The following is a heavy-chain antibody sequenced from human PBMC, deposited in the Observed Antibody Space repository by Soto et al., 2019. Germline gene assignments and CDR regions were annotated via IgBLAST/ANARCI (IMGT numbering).Heavy chain of an antibody. CDR3: ARGRDGYNSEEAYYYYGMDV. CDR1: GGTFSSYA. V-gene: IGHV1-69*12. Sequence: QVQLVQSGAEVKKPGSSVKVSCKASGGTFSSYAISWVRQAPGQGLEWMGGIIPIFGTANYAQKFQGRVTITADESTSTAYMELSSLRSEDTAVYYCARGRDGYNSEEAYYYYGMDVWGQGTTFTVSS. J-gene: IGHJ6*02. CDR2: IIPIFGTA. D-gene: IGHD5-12*01.